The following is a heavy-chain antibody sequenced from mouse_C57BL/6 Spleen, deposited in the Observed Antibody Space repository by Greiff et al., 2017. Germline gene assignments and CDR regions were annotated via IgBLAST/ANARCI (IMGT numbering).Heavy chain of an antibody. CDR1: GYTFTDYY. CDR3: APAYYSNYFYAMDY. Sequence: EVQLQQSGPVLVKPGASVKMSCKASGYTFTDYYMNWVKQSHGKSLEWIGVINPYNGGTSYNQKFKGKATLTVDKSSSTAYMELNSLTSEDSAVYYCAPAYYSNYFYAMDYWGQGTSVTVSS. J-gene: IGHJ4*01. CDR2: INPYNGGT. D-gene: IGHD2-5*01. V-gene: IGHV1-19*01.